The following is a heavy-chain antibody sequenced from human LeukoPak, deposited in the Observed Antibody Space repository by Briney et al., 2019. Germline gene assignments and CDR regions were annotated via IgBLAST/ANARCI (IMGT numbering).Heavy chain of an antibody. D-gene: IGHD6-13*01. CDR1: GYTFTSYG. CDR3: ARAAARNAWFAR. CDR2: ISAYNGNT. Sequence: ASVTVSCKASGYTFTSYGISWVRQAPGQGLECMGWISAYNGNTNYAQKLQGRGTMTTDTSTSTAYMELRSLRSDDTAVYYCARAAARNAWFARWSEGTLVTVPS. V-gene: IGHV1-18*01. J-gene: IGHJ5*02.